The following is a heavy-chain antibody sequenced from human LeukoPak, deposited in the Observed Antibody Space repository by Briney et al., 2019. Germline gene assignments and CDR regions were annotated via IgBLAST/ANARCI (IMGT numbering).Heavy chain of an antibody. Sequence: PSETLSLTCTVSGGSISSYYWSWIRQPAGKGLEWIGRIYTSGSTNYNPSHKSRVTMSVDTSKNQFSLKLSSVTAADTAVYYCARVLGPSAAGIWWFDPWGQGTLVTVSS. V-gene: IGHV4-4*07. D-gene: IGHD6-13*01. CDR1: GGSISSYY. CDR3: ARVLGPSAAGIWWFDP. J-gene: IGHJ5*02. CDR2: IYTSGST.